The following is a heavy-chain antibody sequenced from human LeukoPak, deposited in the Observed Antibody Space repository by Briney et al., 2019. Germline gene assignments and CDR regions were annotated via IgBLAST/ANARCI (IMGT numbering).Heavy chain of an antibody. D-gene: IGHD6-19*01. Sequence: ASVNVSCTASGYTFTSYGISWVRQAPGQGLEWMGWISAYNGNTNYAQKLQGRVTMTTDTSTSTAHMELRSLRSDDTAVYYCARDGGPRLSGWYYFDYWGQGSLVTVSS. CDR2: ISAYNGNT. CDR3: ARDGGPRLSGWYYFDY. J-gene: IGHJ4*02. V-gene: IGHV1-18*01. CDR1: GYTFTSYG.